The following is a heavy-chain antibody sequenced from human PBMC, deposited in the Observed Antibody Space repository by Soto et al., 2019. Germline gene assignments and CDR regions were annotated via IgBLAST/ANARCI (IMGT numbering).Heavy chain of an antibody. V-gene: IGHV3-9*01. CDR2: ISWNSGSI. Sequence: GGSLRLSCAASGFTFDDYAMHWVRQAPGKGLEWVSGISWNSGSIGYADSVKGRFTISRDNAKNSLYLQMNSLRAEDTALYYCARIAVAGTSAFDIWGQGTMVTVSS. CDR3: ARIAVAGTSAFDI. J-gene: IGHJ3*02. D-gene: IGHD6-19*01. CDR1: GFTFDDYA.